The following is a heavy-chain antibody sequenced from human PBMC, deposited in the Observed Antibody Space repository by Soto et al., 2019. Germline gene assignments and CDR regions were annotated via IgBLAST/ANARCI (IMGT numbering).Heavy chain of an antibody. CDR3: ARDLSGTGLDI. CDR1: GGSISSYY. V-gene: IGHV4-4*07. J-gene: IGHJ6*02. Sequence: PSETLSLTCTVSGGSISSYYWSWIRQPAGKGLEWIGRIYTSGSTNYNPSLKSRVTMSVDTSKNQFSLEMSSVTAADTAVYFCARDLSGTGLDIWGRGTRVTVSS. D-gene: IGHD1-26*01. CDR2: IYTSGST.